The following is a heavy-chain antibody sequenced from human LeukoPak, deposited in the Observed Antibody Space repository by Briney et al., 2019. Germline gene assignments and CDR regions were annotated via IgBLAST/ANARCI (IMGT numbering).Heavy chain of an antibody. CDR1: GDSINNYY. CDR2: IYYSGST. J-gene: IGHJ4*02. CDR3: ARHRGSGSPYFDY. D-gene: IGHD3-10*01. Sequence: SETLSLTCTVSGDSINNYYWSWIRQSPGKGLEWIGYIYYSGSTKYNPSLKGRVTISVDTSKNQFSLKLSSVTAADTAVYYCARHRGSGSPYFDYWGQGTLVTVSS. V-gene: IGHV4-59*08.